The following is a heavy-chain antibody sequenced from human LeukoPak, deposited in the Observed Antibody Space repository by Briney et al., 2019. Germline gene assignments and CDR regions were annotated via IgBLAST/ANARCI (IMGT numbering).Heavy chain of an antibody. Sequence: EASVKVSCKASGYTFTSYGISWVRQAPGQGLEWMGWISAYNGNTNYAQKLQGRVTMTTDTSTSTAYMELRSLRSDDTAVYYCARVEMVRRGKDQRRYYDSSGYIDYWGQGTLVTVSS. CDR2: ISAYNGNT. J-gene: IGHJ4*02. CDR1: GYTFTSYG. D-gene: IGHD3-22*01. CDR3: ARVEMVRRGKDQRRYYDSSGYIDY. V-gene: IGHV1-18*01.